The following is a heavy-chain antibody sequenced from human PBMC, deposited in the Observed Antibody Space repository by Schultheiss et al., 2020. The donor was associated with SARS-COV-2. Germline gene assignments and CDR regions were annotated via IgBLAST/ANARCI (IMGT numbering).Heavy chain of an antibody. D-gene: IGHD2-2*02. Sequence: GGSLRLSCAASGFTFSSYGMHWVRQAPGKGLEWVAVISYDGSNKYYADSVKGRFTISRDNSKNTLYLQMNSLRAEDTAVYYCAREGIIPTAIQLDYWGQGTLVTVSS. J-gene: IGHJ4*02. CDR3: AREGIIPTAIQLDY. CDR1: GFTFSSYG. CDR2: ISYDGSNK. V-gene: IGHV3-30*03.